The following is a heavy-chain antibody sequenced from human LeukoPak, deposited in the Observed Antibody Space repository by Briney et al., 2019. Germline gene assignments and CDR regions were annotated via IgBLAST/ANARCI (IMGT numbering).Heavy chain of an antibody. Sequence: ASVKVSCKDSGYTFTGYYMHWVRQAPGQGLEWMGWINPNSGGTNYAQKFQGRVTMTRDTSISTAYMELSRLRSDDTAVYYCARPNYDFWSGYPNWFDHWGQGTLVTVSS. CDR3: ARPNYDFWSGYPNWFDH. V-gene: IGHV1-2*02. J-gene: IGHJ5*02. D-gene: IGHD3-3*01. CDR2: INPNSGGT. CDR1: GYTFTGYY.